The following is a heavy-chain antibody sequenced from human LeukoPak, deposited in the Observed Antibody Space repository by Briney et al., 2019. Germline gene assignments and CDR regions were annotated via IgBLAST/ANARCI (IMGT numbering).Heavy chain of an antibody. Sequence: GASVNVSCTVSGYTLTELSMHWVRQAPGQGLEWMGWISAYNGNTNYAQKLQGRVTMTTDTSTSTAYMELRSLRSDDTAVYYCARSYYYGMDVWGQGTTVTVSS. CDR1: GYTLTELS. V-gene: IGHV1-18*01. CDR3: ARSYYYGMDV. CDR2: ISAYNGNT. J-gene: IGHJ6*02.